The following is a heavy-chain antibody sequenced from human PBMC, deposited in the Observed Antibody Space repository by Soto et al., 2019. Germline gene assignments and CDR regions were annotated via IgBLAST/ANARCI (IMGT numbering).Heavy chain of an antibody. CDR1: GGTFSSYA. V-gene: IGHV1-69*06. CDR2: IIPIFGTA. J-gene: IGHJ3*02. D-gene: IGHD3-10*01. Sequence: GASVKVSCKASGGTFSSYAISWVRQAPGQGLEWMGGIIPIFGTANYAQKFQGRVTITADKSTSTAYMELSSLRSEDTAVYYCARGFGYYGSGEGPDAFDIWGQGTMVTLS. CDR3: ARGFGYYGSGEGPDAFDI.